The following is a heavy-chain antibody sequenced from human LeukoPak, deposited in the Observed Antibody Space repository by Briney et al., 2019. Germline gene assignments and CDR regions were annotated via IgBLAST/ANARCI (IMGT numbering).Heavy chain of an antibody. D-gene: IGHD1-26*01. V-gene: IGHV3-15*01. J-gene: IGHJ4*02. CDR3: TTDYSGSYPSLDY. CDR2: IKSKTDGGTT. CDR1: GFTFSNAW. Sequence: GGSLRPSCAASGFTFSNAWMSWVRQAPGKGLEWVGRIKSKTDGGTTDYAAPVKGRFTISRDDSKNTLYLQMNSLKTEDTALYYCTTDYSGSYPSLDYWGQGTLVTVSS.